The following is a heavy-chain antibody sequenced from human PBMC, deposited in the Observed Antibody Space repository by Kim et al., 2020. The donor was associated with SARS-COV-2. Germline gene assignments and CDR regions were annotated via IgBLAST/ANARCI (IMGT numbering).Heavy chain of an antibody. V-gene: IGHV1-46*01. CDR2: INPSSDST. CDR1: GYTLTSFY. D-gene: IGHD4-17*01. Sequence: ASVKVSCKASGYTLTSFYIHWVRQAPGQGLEWIGVINPSSDSTGFAQKFQGRVTMTRDTSTNTVYIELRSLTSEDTAVYYCARGTRDADYNYFLDYWGQGTLVTVSS. J-gene: IGHJ4*02. CDR3: ARGTRDADYNYFLDY.